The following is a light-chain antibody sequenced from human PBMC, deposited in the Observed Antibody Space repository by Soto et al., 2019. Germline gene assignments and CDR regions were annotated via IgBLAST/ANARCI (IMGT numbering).Light chain of an antibody. V-gene: IGKV4-1*01. J-gene: IGKJ4*01. CDR1: QSVLYSSSNKNY. CDR2: WAS. Sequence: DIVMTQSPDSLAVSLGERATINCKSSQSVLYSSSNKNYLAWYQQKPRQPPKLLIYWASTRESGVPDRFSGRGSGTDFTLTISSLQAEDVAVYYCQQYYTTPLTFGGGTKVEI. CDR3: QQYYTTPLT.